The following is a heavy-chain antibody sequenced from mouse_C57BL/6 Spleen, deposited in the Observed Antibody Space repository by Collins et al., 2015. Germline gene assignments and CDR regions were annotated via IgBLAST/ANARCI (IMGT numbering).Heavy chain of an antibody. J-gene: IGHJ1*03. CDR3: ARRWDDYERYFDV. CDR1: GFSLSTSGMG. CDR2: IYWDDDK. Sequence: QVTLKESGPGILQSSRPQSDLSFSGFSLSTSGMGVSWIRQPSGKGLEWLAHIYWDDDKRYNPSLKSRLTISKDTSRNQVFLKITSVDTADTATYYCARRWDDYERYFDVWGTGTTVTVSS. D-gene: IGHD2-4*01. V-gene: IGHV8-12*01.